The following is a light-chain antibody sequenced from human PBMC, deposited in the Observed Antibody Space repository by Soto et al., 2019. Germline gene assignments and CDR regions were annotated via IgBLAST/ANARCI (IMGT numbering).Light chain of an antibody. J-gene: IGKJ2*01. Sequence: DIVMTQSPDSLAVSLGERATINCKSSQSVFHTFTNKNYLTWYQQKPGQPPKLLIYWASTRESGVPDRFSGSGSGTDFTLTISSLQAEDVAVYYCQQYYTTPRTFGQGTKLEIK. CDR2: WAS. CDR3: QQYYTTPRT. CDR1: QSVFHTFTNKNY. V-gene: IGKV4-1*01.